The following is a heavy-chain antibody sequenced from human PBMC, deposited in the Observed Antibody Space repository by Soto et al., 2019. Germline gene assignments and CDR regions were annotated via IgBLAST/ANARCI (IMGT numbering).Heavy chain of an antibody. CDR1: GFTFGTTD. CDR3: VKNSGWFNT. V-gene: IGHV3-23*01. D-gene: IGHD3-10*01. CDR2: IXGXXXIX. Sequence: GGSLRLSCAASGFTFGTTDISWVRQAPGXGLXXVXXIXGXXXIXXXADSVKGRFTISRDNSRNTVYLQMNSLRGDDTALYYCVKNSGWFNTWGQGALVTVSS. J-gene: IGHJ5*02.